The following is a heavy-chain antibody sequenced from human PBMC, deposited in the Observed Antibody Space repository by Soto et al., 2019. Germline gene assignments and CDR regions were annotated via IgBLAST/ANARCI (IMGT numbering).Heavy chain of an antibody. V-gene: IGHV3-13*05. CDR3: ARTDRDFYGLDV. J-gene: IGHJ6*02. CDR1: GFTFRNYD. CDR2: ISAAGDP. Sequence: EVQLVESGGGLVQPGGSLRLSCEASGFTFRNYDMHWVSQGTGKGLEWVSGISAAGDPDYADSVEGRFTISRENAQNSFFLQMNSLRVGDTAVYYCARTDRDFYGLDVWGQGTKVIVSS.